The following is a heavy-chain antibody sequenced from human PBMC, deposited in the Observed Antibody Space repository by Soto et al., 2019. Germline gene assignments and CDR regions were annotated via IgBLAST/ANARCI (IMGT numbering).Heavy chain of an antibody. Sequence: ASVKVSCKASGYTFTSYYMHWVRQAPGQGLEWMGIINPSGGSTSYAQKFQGRVTMTRDTSTSTVYMELSSLRSEGTAVYYCARESPDCTNGVCRRRNWFDPWGQGTLVTVSS. J-gene: IGHJ5*02. V-gene: IGHV1-46*01. CDR2: INPSGGST. CDR1: GYTFTSYY. D-gene: IGHD2-8*01. CDR3: ARESPDCTNGVCRRRNWFDP.